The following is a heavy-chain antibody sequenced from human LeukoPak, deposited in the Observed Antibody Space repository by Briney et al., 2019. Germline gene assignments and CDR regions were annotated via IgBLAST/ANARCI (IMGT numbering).Heavy chain of an antibody. D-gene: IGHD6-25*01. CDR3: ASPDTPRAGSQSGAWYYFDY. J-gene: IGHJ4*02. V-gene: IGHV3-23*01. Sequence: GGSLRLSCAASGFTFTTYAMSWVRQAPGKGLEWVSVISAEGGSTYYADSVKGRFTISRDNSRNTLYLQMNSLRVEDTAMYYCASPDTPRAGSQSGAWYYFDYWGQGTLVTVSS. CDR1: GFTFTTYA. CDR2: ISAEGGST.